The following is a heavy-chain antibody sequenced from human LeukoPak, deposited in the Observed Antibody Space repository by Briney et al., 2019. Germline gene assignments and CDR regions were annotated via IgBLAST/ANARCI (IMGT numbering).Heavy chain of an antibody. V-gene: IGHV3-13*01. J-gene: IGHJ3*01. CDR1: GFTFRDYD. CDR3: IRGGIRVSGIDAFDV. CDR2: IGIGDDT. D-gene: IGHD5/OR15-5a*01. Sequence: GGSLRLSCAASGFTFRDYDMHWVRQVPGRGLEWVSAIGIGDDTHYPDSVKGRFTISRENAKNSLYLQMNTLRDGDTAVYYCIRGGIRVSGIDAFDVWGQGTMVTVSS.